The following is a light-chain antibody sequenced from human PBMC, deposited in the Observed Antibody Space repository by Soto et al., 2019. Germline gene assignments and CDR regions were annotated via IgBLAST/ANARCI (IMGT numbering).Light chain of an antibody. V-gene: IGKV3-15*01. Sequence: VLTQSPATLAVSPGESATLSCRASQSVFGDLAWYQQPPGQAPRLLLFGATSRATDVPPRFSGSGSGTDFTLTIDSLQSDDVAVYFCQQYHRWPPAFGGGTKV. J-gene: IGKJ4*01. CDR2: GAT. CDR1: QSVFGD. CDR3: QQYHRWPPA.